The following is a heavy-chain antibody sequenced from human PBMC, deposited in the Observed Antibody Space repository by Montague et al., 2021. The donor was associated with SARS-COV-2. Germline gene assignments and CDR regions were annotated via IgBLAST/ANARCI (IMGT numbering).Heavy chain of an antibody. D-gene: IGHD4-23*01. CDR2: IYYTGST. Sequence: SETLSLTCNVSGGSINNYYWSWIRQSPGRGLEWIVYIYYTGSTTRNPSRDSRVTISLDTSSHLVSLELRSLTAADTDVYYCARGGGWKRHFDYWGQGTLFAVSS. CDR3: ARGGGWKRHFDY. CDR1: GGSINNYY. J-gene: IGHJ4*02. V-gene: IGHV4-59*01.